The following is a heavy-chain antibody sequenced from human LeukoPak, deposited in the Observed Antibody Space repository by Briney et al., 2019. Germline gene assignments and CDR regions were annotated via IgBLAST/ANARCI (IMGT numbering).Heavy chain of an antibody. CDR1: GFSFSNYG. CDR2: IWYDGSNK. Sequence: PGGSLRLSCAASGFSFSNYGMHWVRQAPGKGLEWVAVIWYDGSNKYYADSVKGRFTTSRDNSKNTLYLQMNSLRAEDTAVYYCAKENTALDYWGQGTLVTVSS. J-gene: IGHJ4*02. V-gene: IGHV3-33*06. CDR3: AKENTALDY. D-gene: IGHD5-18*01.